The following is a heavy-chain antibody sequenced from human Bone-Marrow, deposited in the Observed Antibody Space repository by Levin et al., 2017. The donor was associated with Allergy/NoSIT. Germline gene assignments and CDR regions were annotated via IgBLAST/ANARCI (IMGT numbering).Heavy chain of an antibody. CDR2: ISSSGSTI. J-gene: IGHJ6*02. D-gene: IGHD4-17*01. CDR1: GFTFSDYY. CDR3: ASWKVTTVTRVSYYGMDG. Sequence: KPGGSLRLSCAASGFTFSDYYMSWIRQAPGKGLEWVSYISSSGSTIYYADSVKGRFTISRDNAKNSLYLQMNSLRAEDTAVYYCASWKVTTVTRVSYYGMDGWGQGTTVTVSS. V-gene: IGHV3-11*01.